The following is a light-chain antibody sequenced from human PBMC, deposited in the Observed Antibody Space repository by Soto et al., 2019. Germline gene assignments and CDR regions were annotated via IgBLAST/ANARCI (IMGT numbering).Light chain of an antibody. Sequence: DIQMTQSPSSLSASVGDRVTITCRAGQSISSYLNWYQQKPGKAPKLLIYDASSLESGVPSRFSGSGSGTDFTLTISSLQPEDVATYYCQKCNSAPFTFGPGTKVDI. CDR1: QSISSY. J-gene: IGKJ3*01. V-gene: IGKV1-39*01. CDR3: QKCNSAPFT. CDR2: DAS.